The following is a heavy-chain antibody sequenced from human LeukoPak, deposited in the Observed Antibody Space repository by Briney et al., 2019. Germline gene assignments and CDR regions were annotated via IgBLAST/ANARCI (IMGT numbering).Heavy chain of an antibody. J-gene: IGHJ4*02. Sequence: SETLSLTCTVSGGSISSGSYYWSWIRQPPGKGLEWIGYIYYSGTTNYNPSLKSRLTISVDTSKNQFSLKLSSVTPADTAVYYCARVLWFGEFWYYFDYWGQGTLVTVSS. D-gene: IGHD3-10*01. CDR3: ARVLWFGEFWYYFDY. V-gene: IGHV4-61*01. CDR2: IYYSGTT. CDR1: GGSISSGSYY.